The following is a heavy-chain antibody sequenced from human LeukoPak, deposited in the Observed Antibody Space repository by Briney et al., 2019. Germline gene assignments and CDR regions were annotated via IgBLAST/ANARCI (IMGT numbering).Heavy chain of an antibody. CDR2: IYYSGST. Sequence: PSETLSLTCTVSGGSISSSSYYWGWIRQPPGKGLEWIGSIYYSGSTYYNPSLKSRVTISVGTSKNQFSLKLSSVTAADTAVYYCARVNTAGGRAFDYWGQGTLVTVSS. J-gene: IGHJ4*02. CDR1: GGSISSSSYY. V-gene: IGHV4-39*07. CDR3: ARVNTAGGRAFDY. D-gene: IGHD3-10*01.